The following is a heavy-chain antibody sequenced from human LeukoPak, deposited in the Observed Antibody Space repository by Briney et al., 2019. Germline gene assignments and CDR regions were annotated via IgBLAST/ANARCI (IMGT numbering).Heavy chain of an antibody. Sequence: SETLSLTCTVSGGSISSYYWSWIRQPPGKGLEWIGYIYYSGSTNYNPSLKSRVTISVDTSKNQFSLRLSSVTAADTAVYYCARETTMVLDYWGQGTLVTVSS. CDR3: ARETTMVLDY. D-gene: IGHD5-18*01. CDR2: IYYSGST. V-gene: IGHV4-59*01. J-gene: IGHJ4*02. CDR1: GGSISSYY.